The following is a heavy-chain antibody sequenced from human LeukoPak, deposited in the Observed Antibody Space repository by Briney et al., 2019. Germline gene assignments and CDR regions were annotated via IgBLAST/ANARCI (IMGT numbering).Heavy chain of an antibody. D-gene: IGHD1-1*01. CDR2: IYSGGST. Sequence: GGSLRLSCAASGFTVSSNHMSWVRQAPGKGLEWVSVIYSGGSTDYADPVKGRFTISRDNLKNTLYLQMNSLRAEDTAVYYCARGPAGYNWGQGTLVTFSS. V-gene: IGHV3-53*01. J-gene: IGHJ4*02. CDR1: GFTVSSNH. CDR3: ARGPAGYN.